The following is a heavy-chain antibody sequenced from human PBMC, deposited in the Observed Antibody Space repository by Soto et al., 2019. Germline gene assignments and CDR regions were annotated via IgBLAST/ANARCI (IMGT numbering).Heavy chain of an antibody. D-gene: IGHD3-22*01. Sequence: QVQLVQSGAEVKKPGSSVKVSCKASGGTFSSYAISWVRQAPGQGLEWMGGIIPIFGTANYAQKFQGRVTITADESTSTAYMELSSLRSEDTAVYYCARETGGDYYDSSGYYDYWGQGTLVTVSS. V-gene: IGHV1-69*12. CDR3: ARETGGDYYDSSGYYDY. CDR1: GGTFSSYA. J-gene: IGHJ4*02. CDR2: IIPIFGTA.